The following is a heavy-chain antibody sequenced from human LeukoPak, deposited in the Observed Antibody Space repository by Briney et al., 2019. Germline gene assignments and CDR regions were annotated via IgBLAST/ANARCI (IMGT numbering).Heavy chain of an antibody. CDR2: IYSSGII. D-gene: IGHD3-3*01. V-gene: IGHV4-4*07. CDR3: ARDTGKSGYPDY. CDR1: GGSISSYY. Sequence: SETLSLTCTVSGGSISSYYWSWIRQPAGQAPEWIGRIYSSGIINYNPSLKSRVTMSLDNSKNQLSLKLSYVTAADTAVYYCARDTGKSGYPDYWGQGTLVTVSS. J-gene: IGHJ4*02.